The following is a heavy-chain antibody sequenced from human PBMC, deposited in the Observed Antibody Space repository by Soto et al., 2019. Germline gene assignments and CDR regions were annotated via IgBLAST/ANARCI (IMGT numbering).Heavy chain of an antibody. CDR3: AREGADGVDTAMVNVY. Sequence: ASVKVSCKASGGTFSSYAISWVRQAPGQGLEWMGGIIPIFGTANYAQKFQGRVTIPGDEPTSTAYRELSSLRSEDTAVYYCAREGADGVDTAMVNVYWGQGTLVTVSS. D-gene: IGHD5-18*01. CDR1: GGTFSSYA. CDR2: IIPIFGTA. J-gene: IGHJ4*02. V-gene: IGHV1-69*13.